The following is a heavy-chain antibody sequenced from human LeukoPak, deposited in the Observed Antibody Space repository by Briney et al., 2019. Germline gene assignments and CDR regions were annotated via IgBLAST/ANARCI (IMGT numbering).Heavy chain of an antibody. CDR3: ARGVPDDYSIYYFDY. Sequence: ASVKVSCKASGYTFTSYYMHWVRQAPGQGLEWMGIINPSGGSTSYAQKFQGRVTMTRDTSTSTVYMELSSLRSEDTAVYYCARGVPDDYSIYYFDYWGQGTLVTVSS. D-gene: IGHD4-11*01. CDR2: INPSGGST. CDR1: GYTFTSYY. J-gene: IGHJ4*02. V-gene: IGHV1-46*01.